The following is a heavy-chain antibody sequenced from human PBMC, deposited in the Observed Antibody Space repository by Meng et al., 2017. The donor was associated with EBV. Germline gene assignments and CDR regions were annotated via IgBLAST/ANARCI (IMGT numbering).Heavy chain of an antibody. V-gene: IGHV2-5*02. CDR1: GFSLSTRGVG. Sequence: QIPLKESGPTLVKPTQTLTLTCTFSGFSLSTRGVGVGWIRQPPGKALEWLALIYWDDDKRYSPSLKSRLTITKDTSKNQVVLTMTNMDPVDAATYHCAHIIAARPFDYWGQGTLVTVSS. CDR2: IYWDDDK. CDR3: AHIIAARPFDY. J-gene: IGHJ4*02. D-gene: IGHD6-6*01.